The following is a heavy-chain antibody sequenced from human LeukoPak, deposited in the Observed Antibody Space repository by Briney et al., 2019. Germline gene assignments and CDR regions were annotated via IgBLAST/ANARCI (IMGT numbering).Heavy chain of an antibody. CDR3: ARRAGAYSHPYDY. Sequence: GGSLRLSCAASGFTISSDYMTWVRQAPGKGLEWVSVIYNTGGTKYADSVRGRFTISRDNSKNTLFLQMNSLRAEDTAVYYYARRAGAYSHPYDYWGQGTLVTVSS. CDR2: IYNTGGT. J-gene: IGHJ4*02. V-gene: IGHV3-66*04. D-gene: IGHD4/OR15-4a*01. CDR1: GFTISSDY.